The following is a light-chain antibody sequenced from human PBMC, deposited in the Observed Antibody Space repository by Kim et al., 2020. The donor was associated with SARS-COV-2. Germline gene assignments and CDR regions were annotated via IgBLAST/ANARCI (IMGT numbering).Light chain of an antibody. V-gene: IGKV3-11*01. Sequence: VLTQSPVTLSLSPGERATLSCRASQNIDTYLAWYQQRPGQAPRLLVYDASNRATGVPDRFSGSGSGTDFTLTISSLEPEDFSIYYCQQRNSWPPAVTFGGGTKVDIK. CDR2: DAS. J-gene: IGKJ4*01. CDR1: QNIDTY. CDR3: QQRNSWPPAVT.